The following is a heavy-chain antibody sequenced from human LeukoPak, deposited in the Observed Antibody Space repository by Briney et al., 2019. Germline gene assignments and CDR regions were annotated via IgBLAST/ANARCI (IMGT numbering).Heavy chain of an antibody. Sequence: SETLSLTCSVSGGSMRSDSSFWRWIRQPAGKGLEWIGRIYATGNTNYNPSLERRVTISVDTSKNQFSLELTSVTAADTAVYYCARELGSDYGGYSPWGQGTLVTVSS. J-gene: IGHJ5*02. V-gene: IGHV4-61*02. CDR3: ARELGSDYGGYSP. CDR1: GGSMRSDSSF. CDR2: IYATGNT. D-gene: IGHD4-23*01.